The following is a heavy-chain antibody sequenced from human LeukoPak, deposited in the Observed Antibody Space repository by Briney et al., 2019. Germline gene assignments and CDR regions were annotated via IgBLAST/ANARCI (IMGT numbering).Heavy chain of an antibody. J-gene: IGHJ4*02. Sequence: PSETLSLTCTVSGGSISSYYWGWIRQPPGKGLEWIGSIYYSGSTYYNPSLKSRVTISVDTSKNQFSLKLSSVTAADTAVYYCARDAPAAGIFFDYWGQGTLVTVSS. CDR3: ARDAPAAGIFFDY. CDR2: IYYSGST. CDR1: GGSISSYY. D-gene: IGHD6-13*01. V-gene: IGHV4-39*07.